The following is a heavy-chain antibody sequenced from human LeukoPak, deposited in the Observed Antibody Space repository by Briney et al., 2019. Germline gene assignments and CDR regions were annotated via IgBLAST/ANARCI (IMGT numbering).Heavy chain of an antibody. CDR1: GYTFTGYY. J-gene: IGHJ6*02. D-gene: IGHD6-13*01. V-gene: IGHV1-2*02. Sequence: ASVKVSCKASGYTFTGYYMHWVRQAPGQGLEWMGWINPNSGGTNYAQKFQGRVTMTRDTSISTAYMELSRLRSDDTAVYYCARDQSQYSSSWSPSEPRGMDVWGQGTTVTVSS. CDR3: ARDQSQYSSSWSPSEPRGMDV. CDR2: INPNSGGT.